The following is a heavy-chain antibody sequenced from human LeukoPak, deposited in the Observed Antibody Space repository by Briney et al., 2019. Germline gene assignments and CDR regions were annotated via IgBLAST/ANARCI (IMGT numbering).Heavy chain of an antibody. Sequence: GTSLRLSCAASGFTFSSYAMHWVRQAPGKGLEWVAVVSAAGSNKYYADSVKGRFTISRDNSKNTLYLQMNSLRAEDTAVYYCARDAGECPLGYCSSTSKAPYYYYGMDVWGQGTTVTVSS. J-gene: IGHJ6*02. CDR2: VSAAGSNK. V-gene: IGHV3-30-3*01. CDR3: ARDAGECPLGYCSSTSKAPYYYYGMDV. D-gene: IGHD2-2*01. CDR1: GFTFSSYA.